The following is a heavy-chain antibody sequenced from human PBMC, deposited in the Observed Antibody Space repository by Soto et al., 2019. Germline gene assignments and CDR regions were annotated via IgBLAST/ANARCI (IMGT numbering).Heavy chain of an antibody. V-gene: IGHV3-74*01. CDR1: GFTFSNYW. CDR2: INSDGSST. D-gene: IGHD3-16*02. CDR3: AKNPLHLGELSRTYYFDY. Sequence: GGSLRLSCAASGFTFSNYWMHWVRQAPGKGLVWVSRINSDGSSTNYADSVKGRFTISRDNAKNTLYLQMNSLRAEDTAVYYCAKNPLHLGELSRTYYFDYWGQGTLVTVSS. J-gene: IGHJ4*02.